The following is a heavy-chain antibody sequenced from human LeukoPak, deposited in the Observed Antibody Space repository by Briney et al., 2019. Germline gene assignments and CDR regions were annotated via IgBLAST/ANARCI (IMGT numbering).Heavy chain of an antibody. CDR1: GGSISSYY. Sequence: SETLSLTCPVSGGSISSYYWSWIRQPPGKGLEWSGYSYDRGSTNYNPSLKSRVTISVDTSKNQFSLKLSSVTAADTAVYYFVFDREPAYDILTGYSTLFDYWGQGTLVTVSS. V-gene: IGHV4-59*01. CDR2: SYDRGST. CDR3: VFDREPAYDILTGYSTLFDY. D-gene: IGHD3-9*01. J-gene: IGHJ4*02.